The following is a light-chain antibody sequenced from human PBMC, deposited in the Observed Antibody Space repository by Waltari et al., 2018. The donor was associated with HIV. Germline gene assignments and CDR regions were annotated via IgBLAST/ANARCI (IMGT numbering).Light chain of an antibody. CDR1: QNIPNY. V-gene: IGKV1-5*03. J-gene: IGKJ4*01. CDR2: KAS. CDR3: QQYNHYPMT. Sequence: DIKMTQSPSTLSASVGDRITITCRASQNIPNYLAWYQQKPGKAPKLLVYKASYLQTEVPQRFSGLGSGTDFSLTISSLQADDFATYYCQQYNHYPMTFDGGTQVEI.